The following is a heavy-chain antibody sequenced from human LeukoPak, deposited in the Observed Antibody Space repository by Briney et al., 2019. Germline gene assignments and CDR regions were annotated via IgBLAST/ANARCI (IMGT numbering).Heavy chain of an antibody. CDR1: GFTFSSYA. CDR2: ISGSGGST. Sequence: GGSLRLSCAASGFTFSSYAMSWVRQAPGKGLEWVSAISGSGGSTYYADSVKGRFTISRDNSKNMLYLQMNSLRAEDTAVYYCARKGYSYGYIFDYWGQGTLVTVSS. J-gene: IGHJ4*02. V-gene: IGHV3-23*01. CDR3: ARKGYSYGYIFDY. D-gene: IGHD5-18*01.